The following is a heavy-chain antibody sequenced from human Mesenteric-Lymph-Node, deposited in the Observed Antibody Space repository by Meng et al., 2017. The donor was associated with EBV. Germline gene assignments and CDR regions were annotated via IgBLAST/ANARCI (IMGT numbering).Heavy chain of an antibody. J-gene: IGHJ4*02. CDR2: INHSGGT. CDR1: GGSFSGYY. CDR3: ARGEKGPIDY. Sequence: QVPLQQWGAGLLKPSETLSLTWAVYGGSFSGYYWSWIRQPPGKGLEWIGEINHSGGTNYNPSLKSRVTISVDTSKNQFSLKLSSVTAADTAVYYCARGEKGPIDYWGQGTLVTVSS. V-gene: IGHV4-34*01.